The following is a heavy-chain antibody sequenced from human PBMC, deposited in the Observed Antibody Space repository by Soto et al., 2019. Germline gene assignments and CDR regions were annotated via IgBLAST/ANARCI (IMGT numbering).Heavy chain of an antibody. V-gene: IGHV3-30-3*01. Sequence: GGSLRLSCTTSGFLFNTYSMHWVRQAPGKGLEWVVVMSHDGSRTYYADSVKGRFTISRDNSKNTLYLQMSSLRIEDTAVYYCARPGSGYDVLTGHYFYYYHAMDVWGQGTTVTVSS. D-gene: IGHD3-9*01. J-gene: IGHJ6*02. CDR3: ARPGSGYDVLTGHYFYYYHAMDV. CDR1: GFLFNTYS. CDR2: MSHDGSRT.